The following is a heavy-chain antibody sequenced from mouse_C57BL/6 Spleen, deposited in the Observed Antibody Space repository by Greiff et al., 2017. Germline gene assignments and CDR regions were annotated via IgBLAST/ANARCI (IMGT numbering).Heavy chain of an antibody. J-gene: IGHJ4*01. CDR1: GYSFTSYY. CDR2: IYPGSGNT. Sequence: VKLVESGPELVKPGASVKISCKASGYSFTSYYIHWVKQRPGQGLEWIGWIYPGSGNTKYNEKFKGKATLTADTSSSTAYMQLSSLTSEDSAVYYCAYDGYYAMDYWGQGTSVTVSS. V-gene: IGHV1-66*01. D-gene: IGHD2-3*01. CDR3: AYDGYYAMDY.